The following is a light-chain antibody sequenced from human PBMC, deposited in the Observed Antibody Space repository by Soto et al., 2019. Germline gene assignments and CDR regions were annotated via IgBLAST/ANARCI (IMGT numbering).Light chain of an antibody. Sequence: EIVLTQSPATLSLSPGARATLSCRASQSVNTYLAWYQQKPGQAPRLLIYDASNRAAGIPARFSGSGSGTDFTLTISSLEPEDFAVYYCQQRSNGFTFGPGTKVDIK. V-gene: IGKV3-11*01. CDR2: DAS. CDR3: QQRSNGFT. CDR1: QSVNTY. J-gene: IGKJ3*01.